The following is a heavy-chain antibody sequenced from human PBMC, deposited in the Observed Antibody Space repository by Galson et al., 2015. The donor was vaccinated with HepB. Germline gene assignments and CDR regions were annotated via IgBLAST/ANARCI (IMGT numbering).Heavy chain of an antibody. Sequence: SVKVSCKASGYTFTSYYMHWVRQAPGQGLEWMGWINPNSGGTNYAQKFQGWVTMTRDTSISTAYMELSRLRSDDTAVYYCARMSPILTGYYPPSSGYGMDVWGQGTTVTVSS. V-gene: IGHV1-2*04. CDR1: GYTFTSYY. D-gene: IGHD3-9*01. J-gene: IGHJ6*02. CDR3: ARMSPILTGYYPPSSGYGMDV. CDR2: INPNSGGT.